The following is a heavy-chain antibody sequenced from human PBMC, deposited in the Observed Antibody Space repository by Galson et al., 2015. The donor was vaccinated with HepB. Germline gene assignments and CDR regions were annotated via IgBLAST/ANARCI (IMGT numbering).Heavy chain of an antibody. Sequence: QSGAEVTKPGESLKISCKGSGSSFTSYWIGWVRQMPGKGLEWMGIIYPGDSDTRYSPSFQGQVTISADKSISTAYLRWSSLKASDTAMYYCARHVPTYIAAAGTFDYWGQGTLVTVSS. J-gene: IGHJ4*02. D-gene: IGHD6-13*01. V-gene: IGHV5-51*01. CDR3: ARHVPTYIAAAGTFDY. CDR2: IYPGDSDT. CDR1: GSSFTSYW.